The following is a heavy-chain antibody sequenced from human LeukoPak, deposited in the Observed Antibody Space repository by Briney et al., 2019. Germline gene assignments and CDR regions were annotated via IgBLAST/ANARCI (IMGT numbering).Heavy chain of an antibody. CDR1: GYSISSGYY. J-gene: IGHJ4*02. D-gene: IGHD2-21*02. V-gene: IGHV4-38-2*02. Sequence: PSETLSLTCTVSGYSISSGYYWGWIRQPPGKGLEWIGSIYHSGSTYYNPSLKSRVTISVDTSKNQFSLKLSSVTAADTAVYYCARGKVTAIPDYWGQGTLVTVSS. CDR2: IYHSGST. CDR3: ARGKVTAIPDY.